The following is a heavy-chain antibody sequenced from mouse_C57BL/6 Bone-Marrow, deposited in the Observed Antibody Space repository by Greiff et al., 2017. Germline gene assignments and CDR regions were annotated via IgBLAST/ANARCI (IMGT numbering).Heavy chain of an antibody. CDR1: GYTFTSYD. CDR3: ARGGRRAWFAY. J-gene: IGHJ3*01. CDR2: IYPRDGST. V-gene: IGHV1-85*01. Sequence: QVQLKESGPGLVKPGASVKLSCKASGYTFTSYDINWVKQRPGQGLEWIGWIYPRDGSTKYNEKFKGKATLTVDTSSSTAYMELHSLTSEDSAVYFCARGGRRAWFAYWGQGTLVTVSA.